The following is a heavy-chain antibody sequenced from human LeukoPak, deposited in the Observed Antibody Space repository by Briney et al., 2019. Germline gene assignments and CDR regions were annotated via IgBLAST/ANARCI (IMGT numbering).Heavy chain of an antibody. D-gene: IGHD3-22*01. Sequence: SETLSLTCTVSGVSISSGSYYWSWIRQPAGQGLEWIVRVYSSGSTNYSPSFKSRVTISVDTSKNQFSLNLNSVTAADTAVYYRARGEYDSSGYWGYYFENWGQGTLVSVSS. J-gene: IGHJ4*02. V-gene: IGHV4-61*02. CDR2: VYSSGST. CDR1: GVSISSGSYY. CDR3: ARGEYDSSGYWGYYFEN.